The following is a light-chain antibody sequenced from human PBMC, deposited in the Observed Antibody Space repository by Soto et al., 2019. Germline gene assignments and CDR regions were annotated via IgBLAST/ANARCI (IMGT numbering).Light chain of an antibody. CDR3: QQYNDWPRT. CDR1: QSVRSN. CDR2: YAS. Sequence: EIVMTQSPATLSVSPGERATLSCRASQSVRSNLAWYQQKPGQGPRLLIYYASTRATGIPAKFSGSGSGTDSSLTISSLQSVDSALYYCQQYNDWPRTFGQGTKVDIK. J-gene: IGKJ1*01. V-gene: IGKV3-15*01.